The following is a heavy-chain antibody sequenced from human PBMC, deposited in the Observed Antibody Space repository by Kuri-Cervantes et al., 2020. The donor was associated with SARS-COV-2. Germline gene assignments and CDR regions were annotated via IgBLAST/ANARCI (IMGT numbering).Heavy chain of an antibody. V-gene: IGHV1-46*01. CDR3: SRDSGDDLWTGSLAGYFDY. D-gene: IGHD3/OR15-3a*01. J-gene: IGHJ4*02. Sequence: ASVMISCKASGYTFTSYYMHWVRRPPGQGLEWLGIINTSGGSTSYAQKFQGSVTITRDTSTSTVYMELSKLRSDDTALYYCSRDSGDDLWTGSLAGYFDYWGQGTMVTVSS. CDR2: INTSGGST. CDR1: GYTFTSYY.